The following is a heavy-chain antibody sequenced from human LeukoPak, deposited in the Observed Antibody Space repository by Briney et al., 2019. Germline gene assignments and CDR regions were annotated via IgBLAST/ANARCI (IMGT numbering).Heavy chain of an antibody. CDR1: GGTFSSYA. V-gene: IGHV1-69*05. J-gene: IGHJ4*02. CDR2: IIPIFGTA. Sequence: GSSVKVSCKASGGTFSSYAISWVRQAPGEGLEWMGGIIPIFGTANYAQKFQGRVTMTRDTSTSTVYMELSSLRSEDTAVYYCARVPIHGANKFDYWGQGTLVTVSS. D-gene: IGHD1/OR15-1a*01. CDR3: ARVPIHGANKFDY.